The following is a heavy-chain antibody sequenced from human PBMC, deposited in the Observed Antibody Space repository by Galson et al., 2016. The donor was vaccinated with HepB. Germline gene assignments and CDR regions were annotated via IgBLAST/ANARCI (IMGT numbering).Heavy chain of an antibody. V-gene: IGHV5-10-1*01. J-gene: IGHJ5*02. D-gene: IGHD6-19*01. CDR3: ARRNVAVTGTNWFDP. CDR1: GYSFTSYW. Sequence: QSGAEVKKPGESLRISCKGSGYSFTSYWITWVRQMPGKGLEWMGRIDPSDSYANYSPSFQGHVTISADKSISTAYLQWSSLKASDTAMYYCARRNVAVTGTNWFDPWCQGTLVTVSS. CDR2: IDPSDSYA.